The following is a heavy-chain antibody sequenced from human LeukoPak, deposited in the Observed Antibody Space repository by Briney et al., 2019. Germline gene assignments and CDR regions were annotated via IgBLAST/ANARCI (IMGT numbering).Heavy chain of an antibody. J-gene: IGHJ4*02. CDR2: VGISSGNT. D-gene: IGHD5-12*01. V-gene: IGHV3-48*04. CDR3: ARDHRYAFDN. CDR1: GFTFSDYS. Sequence: GGSLRLSCAASGFTFSDYSMHWVRQAPGKGREWISYVGISSGNTKYADSVKGRFTISGDSAKNSVFLQMNNLRVEDTAVYYCARDHRYAFDNWGQGTLVTVSS.